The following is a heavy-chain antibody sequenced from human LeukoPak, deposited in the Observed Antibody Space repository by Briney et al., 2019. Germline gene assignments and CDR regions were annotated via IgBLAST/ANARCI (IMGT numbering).Heavy chain of an antibody. J-gene: IGHJ4*02. D-gene: IGHD1-26*01. CDR2: LSGSGGST. CDR1: GVTFSSYP. V-gene: IGHV3-23*01. CDR3: ARDRDRIGWAG. Sequence: GGSLRLSCAASGVTFSSYPMSWVRQAPGKLLEWVSALSGSGGSTYYADSVKGRFTISRDNSKKTLYLQMNSLRAEDTAVYYCARDRDRIGWAGWGQGTLVTVSS.